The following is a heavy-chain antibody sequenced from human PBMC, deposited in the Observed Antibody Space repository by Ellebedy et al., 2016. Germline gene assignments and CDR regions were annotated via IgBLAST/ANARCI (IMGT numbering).Heavy chain of an antibody. V-gene: IGHV3-23*01. Sequence: GESLKISCAASGFTFSTFFMSWVRQAPGRGLEWVSSISGGGDVTKFADSVKGRFTISRDNFKDTLFLQMNNLRAEDTAVYYCRVGHYSGSWGQGTLVTVSS. J-gene: IGHJ4*02. CDR1: GFTFSTFF. CDR3: RVGHYSGS. D-gene: IGHD2-2*01. CDR2: ISGGGDVT.